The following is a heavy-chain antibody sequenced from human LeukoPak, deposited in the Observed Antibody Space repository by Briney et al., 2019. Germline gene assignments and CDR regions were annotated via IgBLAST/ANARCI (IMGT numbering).Heavy chain of an antibody. J-gene: IGHJ4*02. D-gene: IGHD3/OR15-3a*01. V-gene: IGHV4-59*08. CDR3: ARQTGSGLFILP. Sequence: SETLSLTCTVSAGSTSSYYWHWIRQPPGKGLEWIGYIYYSGSTNYNPSLKSQVSISIDTSKNQFSLRLTSVTAADTAVYYCARQTGSGLFILPGGQGTLVTVSS. CDR1: AGSTSSYY. CDR2: IYYSGST.